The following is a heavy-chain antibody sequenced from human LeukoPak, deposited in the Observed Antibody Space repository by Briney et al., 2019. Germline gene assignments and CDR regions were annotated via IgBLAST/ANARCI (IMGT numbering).Heavy chain of an antibody. CDR2: IYYSGST. J-gene: IGHJ6*02. V-gene: IGHV4-59*12. CDR3: ASTIAAAANYYGMDV. Sequence: SETLSLTCTVSGGSISSYYWSWIRQPPGKGLEWIGYIYYSGSTNYNPSLKSRVTISVDRSKNQFSLKLSSVTAADTAVYYCASTIAAAANYYGMDVWGQGTTVTVSS. D-gene: IGHD6-13*01. CDR1: GGSISSYY.